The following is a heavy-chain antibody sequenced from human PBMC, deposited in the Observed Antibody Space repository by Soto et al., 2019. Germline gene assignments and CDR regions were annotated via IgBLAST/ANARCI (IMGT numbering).Heavy chain of an antibody. CDR1: GFTVSSNY. J-gene: IGHJ4*02. CDR3: AGEKAAGIPPHYFDY. Sequence: GVSLRLSCAASGFTVSSNYMSWVRQAPGKGLEWVSVIYSGGSTYYADSVKGRFTISRDNSKNTLYLQMNSLRAEDTAVYYCAGEKAAGIPPHYFDYSGQGTLVTVSS. D-gene: IGHD6-13*01. V-gene: IGHV3-66*01. CDR2: IYSGGST.